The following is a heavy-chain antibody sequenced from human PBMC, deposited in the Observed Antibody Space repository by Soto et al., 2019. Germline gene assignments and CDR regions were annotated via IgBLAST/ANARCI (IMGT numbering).Heavy chain of an antibody. CDR1: GFTFSSYA. V-gene: IGHV3-23*01. J-gene: IGHJ1*01. Sequence: GGSLRLSCAASGFTFSSYAMSWVRQAPGKGLEWVSAISGSGGSTYYADSVKGRSTISRDNSKNTLYLQMNSLRAEDTAVYYCAKAGRPRAAGSLFQHWGQGTLVTVSS. CDR3: AKAGRPRAAGSLFQH. D-gene: IGHD6-13*01. CDR2: ISGSGGST.